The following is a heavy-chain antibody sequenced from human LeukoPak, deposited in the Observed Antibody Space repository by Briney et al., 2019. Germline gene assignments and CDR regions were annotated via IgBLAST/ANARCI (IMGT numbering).Heavy chain of an antibody. CDR1: GYTFTSYG. V-gene: IGHV1-18*01. CDR3: ARVVVLWFGELIYYYCYMDV. D-gene: IGHD3-10*01. Sequence: ASVKVSCKASGYTFTSYGISWVRQAPGQGLEWMGWISAYNGNTNYAQKLQGRVTMTTDTSTSTAYMELRSPRSDDTAVYYCARVVVLWFGELIYYYCYMDVWGKGTTVTVSS. CDR2: ISAYNGNT. J-gene: IGHJ6*03.